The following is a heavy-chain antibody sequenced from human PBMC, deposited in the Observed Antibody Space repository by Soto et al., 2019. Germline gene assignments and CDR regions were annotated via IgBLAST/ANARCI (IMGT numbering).Heavy chain of an antibody. V-gene: IGHV4-39*01. CDR2: IHISGST. CDR3: AETAAPGSGWFGP. D-gene: IGHD6-13*01. J-gene: IGHJ5*02. Sequence: XATLSLTCTVSGDCISSSSYYGGCIRQPPGKGLEWIATIHISGSTSYNPSLKSRVTISVDTSKKQFSLKLNSVTATDTAVYYCAETAAPGSGWFGPWGQGTLVTVSS. CDR1: GDCISSSSYY.